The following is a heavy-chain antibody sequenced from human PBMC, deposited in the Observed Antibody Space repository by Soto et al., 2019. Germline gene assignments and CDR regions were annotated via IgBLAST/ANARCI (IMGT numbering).Heavy chain of an antibody. CDR1: GFTFSNAW. J-gene: IGHJ4*02. D-gene: IGHD2-2*01. CDR2: IKSKTDGGTT. V-gene: IGHV3-15*01. CDR3: TTALGVVPANVDY. Sequence: GGSLRLSCAASGFTFSNAWMSWVRQAPGKGLEWVGRIKSKTDGGTTDYAAPVKGRFTISRDDSKNTLYLQMNSLKTEDTAVYYCTTALGVVPANVDYWGQGTLVTVSS.